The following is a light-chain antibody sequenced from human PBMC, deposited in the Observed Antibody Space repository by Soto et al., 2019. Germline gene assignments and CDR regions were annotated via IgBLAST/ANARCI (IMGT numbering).Light chain of an antibody. CDR2: EVI. CDR1: NSDVGGSKY. Sequence: QSVLTQPPSASGSPGQSVTISCTGTNSDVGGSKYVSWYQQHPGKAPKLMIYEVIHRPSGVSHRFSGSKSGNTASLTVSGLQAEDEADYYCRSYAGSNTFVFGGGTKLTVL. V-gene: IGLV2-8*01. CDR3: RSYAGSNTFV. J-gene: IGLJ2*01.